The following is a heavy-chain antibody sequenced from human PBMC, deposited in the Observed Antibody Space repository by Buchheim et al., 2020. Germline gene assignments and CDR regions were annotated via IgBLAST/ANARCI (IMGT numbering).Heavy chain of an antibody. J-gene: IGHJ4*02. Sequence: QVQLVESGGGLVNPGGSLRLSCAASGFTFSDYYMTWIRQAPGKGLEWVSHISTGSSYRKYADSVKGRFTISRDNARDELYLQMNSLRAEDTAVYYCAKAGSSLGRFDSWGQGT. D-gene: IGHD6-6*01. V-gene: IGHV3-11*06. CDR3: AKAGSSLGRFDS. CDR1: GFTFSDYY. CDR2: ISTGSSYR.